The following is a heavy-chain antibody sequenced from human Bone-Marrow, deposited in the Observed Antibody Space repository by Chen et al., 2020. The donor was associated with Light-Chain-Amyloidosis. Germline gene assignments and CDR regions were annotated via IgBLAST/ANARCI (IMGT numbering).Heavy chain of an antibody. Sequence: QLQLQESGPGLVKPSETLSLTCTVSGGSISSSSYYWGWIRQPRGKGLEWIGSIYYSGSTYYNPSLKSRVTISVDTSKNQFSLKLSSVTAADTAVYYCARAGDGSYYYMDVWGKGTTVTVSS. D-gene: IGHD7-27*01. J-gene: IGHJ6*03. V-gene: IGHV4-39*01. CDR2: IYYSGST. CDR3: ARAGDGSYYYMDV. CDR1: GGSISSSSYY.